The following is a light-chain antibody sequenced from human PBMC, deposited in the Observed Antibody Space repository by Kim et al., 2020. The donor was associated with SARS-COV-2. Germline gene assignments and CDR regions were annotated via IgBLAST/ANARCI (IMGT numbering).Light chain of an antibody. Sequence: APGRTARITWGGNNIGSKSVNWYQQKPGQAPVLVIYYDSDRPSGIPERFSGSNSGNTATLTISRVEAGDEADYYCQVWDSSSDHWVFGGGTKLTVL. J-gene: IGLJ3*02. V-gene: IGLV3-21*04. CDR2: YDS. CDR3: QVWDSSSDHWV. CDR1: NIGSKS.